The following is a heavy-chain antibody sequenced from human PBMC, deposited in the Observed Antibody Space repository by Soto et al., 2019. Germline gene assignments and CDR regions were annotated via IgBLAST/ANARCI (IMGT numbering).Heavy chain of an antibody. CDR2: ISSRGSTI. D-gene: IGHD5-12*01. Sequence: GGSLRLSCAASGFTFSSYGMNWVRQAPGKGLEGVSYISSRGSTIYYADSVKGRFTISRDNAKNSLYLQMNSLRAEDATVYYWGRVGGYSGYDSDWFFDLWGRGTLVTVSS. CDR1: GFTFSSYG. CDR3: GRVGGYSGYDSDWFFDL. V-gene: IGHV3-48*03. J-gene: IGHJ2*01.